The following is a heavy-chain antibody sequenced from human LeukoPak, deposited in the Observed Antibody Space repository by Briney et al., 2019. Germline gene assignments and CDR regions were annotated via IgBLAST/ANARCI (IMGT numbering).Heavy chain of an antibody. Sequence: GGSLRLSCAASGFTFSSYAMHWVRQAPGKGLEWVAVISYDGSNKYYADSVKGQFTISRDNSKNTLYLQMNSLRAEDTAVYYCAREAVAGPSFDYWGQGTLVTVSS. D-gene: IGHD6-19*01. V-gene: IGHV3-30-3*01. J-gene: IGHJ4*02. CDR3: AREAVAGPSFDY. CDR2: ISYDGSNK. CDR1: GFTFSSYA.